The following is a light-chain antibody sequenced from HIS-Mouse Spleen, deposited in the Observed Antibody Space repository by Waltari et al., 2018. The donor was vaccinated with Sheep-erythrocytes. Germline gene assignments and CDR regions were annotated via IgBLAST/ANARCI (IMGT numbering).Light chain of an antibody. V-gene: IGLV2-23*01. CDR2: EGS. J-gene: IGLJ3*02. CDR1: SRAVGMYNL. CDR3: CSYAGSSTWV. Sequence: QSALTQPASVSGSPGQSITIPCPGTSRAVGMYNLVSWYQQHPGKAPKLMIYEGSKRPSGVSNRFSGSKSGNTASLTISGLQAEDEADYYCCSYAGSSTWVFGGGTKLTVL.